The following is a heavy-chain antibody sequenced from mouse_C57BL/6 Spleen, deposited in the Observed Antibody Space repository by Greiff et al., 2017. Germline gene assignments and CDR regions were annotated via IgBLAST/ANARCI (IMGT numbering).Heavy chain of an antibody. J-gene: IGHJ2*01. D-gene: IGHD2-4*01. CDR1: GYTFTSYW. Sequence: VQLQQPGAELVMPGASVKLSCKASGYTFTSYWMHWVKQRPGQGLEWIGEIDPSDSYTNYNQKFKGKSTLTVDKSSSTAYMQLSSLTSEDSAVYYCARSDYGGYWGQGTTLTVSS. V-gene: IGHV1-69*01. CDR3: ARSDYGGY. CDR2: IDPSDSYT.